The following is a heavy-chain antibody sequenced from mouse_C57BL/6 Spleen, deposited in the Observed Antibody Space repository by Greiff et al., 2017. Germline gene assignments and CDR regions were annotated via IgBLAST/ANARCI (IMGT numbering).Heavy chain of an antibody. CDR2: IYPGDGDT. CDR3: ARSDGYYEDYAMDY. V-gene: IGHV1-80*01. CDR1: GYAFSSYW. J-gene: IGHJ4*01. D-gene: IGHD2-3*01. Sequence: QVQLQQSGAELVKPGASVKISCKASGYAFSSYWMNWVKQRPGKGLEWIGQIYPGDGDTNYNGKFKGKATLTADKSSSTAYMPLSSLTSEDSAVYFCARSDGYYEDYAMDYWGQGTSVTVSS.